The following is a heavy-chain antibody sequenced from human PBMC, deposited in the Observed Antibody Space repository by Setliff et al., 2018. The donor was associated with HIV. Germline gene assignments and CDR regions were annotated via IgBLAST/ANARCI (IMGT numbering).Heavy chain of an antibody. V-gene: IGHV4-4*02. CDR1: GGSISTSNW. CDR3: ARILVAAAGTGFDP. CDR2: IFLGGSA. D-gene: IGHD6-13*01. Sequence: PSETLSLTCTVSGGSISTSNWWSWVRQSPGKGLEWIGEIFLGGSANYNPSLKSRVIISIDKSKNKFSLKVSSVTAADTAVYYCARILVAAAGTGFDPWGQGILVTV. J-gene: IGHJ5*02.